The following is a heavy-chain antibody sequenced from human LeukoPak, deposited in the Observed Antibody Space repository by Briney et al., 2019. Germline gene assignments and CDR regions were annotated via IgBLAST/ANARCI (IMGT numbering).Heavy chain of an antibody. CDR3: ARDRSSSYTRDWFDP. CDR1: GGSINGYY. D-gene: IGHD6-13*01. Sequence: PSETLSLTCTVPGGSINGYYWSWIRQPAGKGLEWIGRIYNSESINYNPSLKSRVTMSIDTSKNQFSLKLNSVTAADTAVYYCARDRSSSYTRDWFDPWGQGALVTVSS. V-gene: IGHV4-4*07. J-gene: IGHJ5*02. CDR2: IYNSESI.